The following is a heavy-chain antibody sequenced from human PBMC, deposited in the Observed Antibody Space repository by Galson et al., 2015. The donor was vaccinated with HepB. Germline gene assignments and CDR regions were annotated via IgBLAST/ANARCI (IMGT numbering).Heavy chain of an antibody. CDR2: IDPSDSYT. D-gene: IGHD3-22*01. CDR3: ARSMDYYDSSGSAYDY. Sequence: QSGAEVKKPGESLRISCTGSGYSFTSYWISWVRQMPGKGLEWMGRIDPSDSYTNCSPSFQGHVTISADKSISTAYLQWSSLKASDTAMYYCARSMDYYDSSGSAYDYWGQGTLVTVSS. CDR1: GYSFTSYW. V-gene: IGHV5-10-1*01. J-gene: IGHJ4*02.